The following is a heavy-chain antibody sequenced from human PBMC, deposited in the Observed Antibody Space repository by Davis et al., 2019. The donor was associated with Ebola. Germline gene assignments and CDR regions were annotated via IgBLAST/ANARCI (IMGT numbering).Heavy chain of an antibody. J-gene: IGHJ4*02. Sequence: PGGSLRLSCAAAAFNVSSNYMNWVRQAPGKGLEWVSVVYNCGSTYYADSVKGRFTISRDNAKNSVFLQMSSLRDEDSAVYYCARDRFFAFDFWSQGVHVSVSS. CDR2: VYNCGST. CDR3: ARDRFFAFDF. D-gene: IGHD3/OR15-3a*01. CDR1: AFNVSSNY. V-gene: IGHV3-66*03.